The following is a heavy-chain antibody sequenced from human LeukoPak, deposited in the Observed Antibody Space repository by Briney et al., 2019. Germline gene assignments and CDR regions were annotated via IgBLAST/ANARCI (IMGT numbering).Heavy chain of an antibody. CDR1: GYTFTSYY. V-gene: IGHV1-46*01. J-gene: IGHJ6*02. Sequence: ASVKVSCKASGYTFTSYYMHWVRQAPGQGLEWMGIINPSGGSTSYAQKFQGRVTMTRDTSTSTVYMELSSLRSEDTAVYYCARDVVGATLDRNYYYYYGMDVWGQGTTVTVSS. CDR3: ARDVVGATLDRNYYYYYGMDV. CDR2: INPSGGST. D-gene: IGHD1-26*01.